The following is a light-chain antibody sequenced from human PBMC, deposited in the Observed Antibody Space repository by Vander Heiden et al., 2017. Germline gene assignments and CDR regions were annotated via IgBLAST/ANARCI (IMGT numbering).Light chain of an antibody. CDR2: SNN. V-gene: IGLV1-44*01. J-gene: IGLJ3*02. Sequence: QCVLTEPPSASGTRGQRVSISCSGSSSNIGSNTVNWYQQLPGPAPKLLIYSNNQRPSGVPDRFSGSKSGTSASLAISGLQSEDEADYYCASWDDSLNAWVFGGGTKLTVL. CDR1: SSNIGSNT. CDR3: ASWDDSLNAWV.